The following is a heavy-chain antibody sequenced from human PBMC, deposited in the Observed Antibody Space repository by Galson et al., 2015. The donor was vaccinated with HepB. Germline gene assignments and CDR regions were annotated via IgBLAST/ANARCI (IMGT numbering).Heavy chain of an antibody. J-gene: IGHJ4*02. CDR3: ARDSSGWVYYFDY. V-gene: IGHV3-30*04. CDR1: GFTFSSYT. CDR2: ITYDGSEK. Sequence: SLRLSCAASGFTFSSYTMHWVRQAPGKGLEWVAVITYDGSEKYYADSVKGRFTISRDNSKNTLSLQMNSLRAEDTAVYYCARDSSGWVYYFDYWGQGTLVTVSS. D-gene: IGHD6-19*01.